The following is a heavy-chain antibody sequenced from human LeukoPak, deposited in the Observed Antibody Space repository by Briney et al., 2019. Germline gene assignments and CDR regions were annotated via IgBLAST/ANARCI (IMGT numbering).Heavy chain of an antibody. CDR3: AKGSFRGGGYSYGPPGDYFDY. CDR2: ISGSGGST. CDR1: GFTFSSYA. V-gene: IGHV3-23*01. D-gene: IGHD5-18*01. J-gene: IGHJ4*02. Sequence: PGGSLRLSCAASGFTFSSYAMSWVRQAPGKGLEWVPAISGSGGSTYYADSVKGRFTISRDNSKNTLYLQMNSLRAEDTAVYYCAKGSFRGGGYSYGPPGDYFDYWGQGTLVTVSS.